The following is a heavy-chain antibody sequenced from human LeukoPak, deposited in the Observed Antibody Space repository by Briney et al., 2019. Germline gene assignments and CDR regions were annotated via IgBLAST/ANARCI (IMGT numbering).Heavy chain of an antibody. J-gene: IGHJ3*02. CDR2: ISWNSGSI. V-gene: IGHV3-9*03. CDR3: AKEGYSSSWYDSILDI. CDR1: GFTFDDYA. D-gene: IGHD6-13*01. Sequence: GXXLRLSCAASGFTFDDYAMHWVRHAPGKGLEWVSGISWNSGSIGYADSVKGRFTISRDNAKNSLYLQMNGLRAEDMALYYCAKEGYSSSWYDSILDIWGQGTMVTVSS.